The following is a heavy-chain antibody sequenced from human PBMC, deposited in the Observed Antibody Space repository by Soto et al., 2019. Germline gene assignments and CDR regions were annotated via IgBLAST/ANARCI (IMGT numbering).Heavy chain of an antibody. V-gene: IGHV1-69*01. CDR3: AREADYDSSGYYYFY. J-gene: IGHJ4*02. Sequence: QVQLVQSGAEVKKPGSSVKVSCKTSGGTFSRDTISWVRQAPGQGLEWMGGIIPMFGTANYAQKFQGRVTITADESTRTAYMELSSLRSEDTAVYYCAREADYDSSGYYYFYWGQGTLVAVST. D-gene: IGHD3-22*01. CDR2: IIPMFGTA. CDR1: GGTFSRDT.